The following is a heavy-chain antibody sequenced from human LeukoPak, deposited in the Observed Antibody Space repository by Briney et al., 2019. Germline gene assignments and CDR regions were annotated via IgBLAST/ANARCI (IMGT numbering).Heavy chain of an antibody. V-gene: IGHV4-39*07. CDR1: SGSITTSNYY. CDR3: ASGSSGWYGY. D-gene: IGHD6-19*01. Sequence: SETLSLTCTVSSGSITTSNYYWGWVRQPPGKALEWIGNIFYSGSTYYSPSLKSRVTISLDTSRNQFSLKLNSVTAADTAVYYCASGSSGWYGYWGQGTLVTVSS. CDR2: IFYSGST. J-gene: IGHJ4*02.